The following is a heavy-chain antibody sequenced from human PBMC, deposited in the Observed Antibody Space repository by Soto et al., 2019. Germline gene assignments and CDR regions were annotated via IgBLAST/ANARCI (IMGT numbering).Heavy chain of an antibody. D-gene: IGHD4-17*01. CDR1: GGSISSGDYY. J-gene: IGHJ4*02. CDR3: ARSSQSTVTTIDY. Sequence: SETLSLTCTVSGGSISSGDYYWSWIRQPPGKGLEWIGYIYYSGSTYYNPSLKSRVTISVDTSKNQFSLKLSSVTAADTAVYYCARSSQSTVTTIDYWAQRTPVPVSA. CDR2: IYYSGST. V-gene: IGHV4-30-4*01.